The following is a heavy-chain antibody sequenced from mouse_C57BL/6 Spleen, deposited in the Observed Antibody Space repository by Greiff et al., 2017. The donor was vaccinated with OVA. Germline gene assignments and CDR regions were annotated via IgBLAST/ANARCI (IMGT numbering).Heavy chain of an antibody. CDR1: GYTFTSYW. D-gene: IGHD1-1*01. CDR2: IHPNSGST. J-gene: IGHJ2*01. CDR3: ARGGLLRTITGDFDY. Sequence: QVQLQQPGAELVKPGASVKLSCKASGYTFTSYWMHWVKQRPGQGLEWIGMIHPNSGSTNYNEKFKSKATLTVDKSSSTAYMQLSSLTSEDSAVYYCARGGLLRTITGDFDYWGQGTTLTVSS. V-gene: IGHV1-64*01.